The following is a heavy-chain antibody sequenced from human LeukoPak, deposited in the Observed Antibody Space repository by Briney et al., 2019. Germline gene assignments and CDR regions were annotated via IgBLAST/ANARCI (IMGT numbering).Heavy chain of an antibody. CDR2: INTRSYI. J-gene: IGHJ4*02. V-gene: IGHV3-21*01. CDR3: AREGGYCYGPSCRCFDS. Sequence: GGSLRLSCAASGFTFNSYSMNWVRQAPGKGLEWVSSINTRSYIYSADSVKGRFTISRDNDQNSVYLQMNSLRAEDSAVYYCAREGGYCYGPSCRCFDSWGQGTLLTVSS. D-gene: IGHD2-15*01. CDR1: GFTFNSYS.